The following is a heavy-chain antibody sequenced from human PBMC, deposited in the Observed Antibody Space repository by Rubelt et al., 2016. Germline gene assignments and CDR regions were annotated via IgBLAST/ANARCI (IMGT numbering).Heavy chain of an antibody. CDR3: AGRGGSGGYYYLDY. Sequence: QVQLQESGPGLVKPSETLSLTCTVSGGSINSYYWSWIRQPPGKGLEWIGYVYSSGSTNYNHSLKSRVTISVDSSKNQFSRNRSAGTAADTAVNYGAGRGGSGGYYYLDYSGQGTLVTVSS. J-gene: IGHJ4*02. D-gene: IGHD3-22*01. V-gene: IGHV4-59*01. CDR1: GGSINSYY. CDR2: VYSSGST.